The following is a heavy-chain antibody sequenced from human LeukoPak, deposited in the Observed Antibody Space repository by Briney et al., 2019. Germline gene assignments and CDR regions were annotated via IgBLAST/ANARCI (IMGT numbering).Heavy chain of an antibody. Sequence: ASVKVSCKASGGTFSSYAISWVRQAPGQGLEWMGGIIPIFGTANYAQKFQGRVTITADESTSTAYMELSSLRSEDTAVYYCARGHRCGGDCYCWFDPWGQGTLVTVSS. CDR1: GGTFSSYA. CDR2: IIPIFGTA. CDR3: ARGHRCGGDCYCWFDP. D-gene: IGHD2-21*02. J-gene: IGHJ5*02. V-gene: IGHV1-69*13.